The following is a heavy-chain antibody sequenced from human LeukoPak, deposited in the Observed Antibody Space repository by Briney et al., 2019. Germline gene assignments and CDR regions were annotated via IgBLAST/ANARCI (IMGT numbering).Heavy chain of an antibody. Sequence: SGGSLRLSCAASGFTFSSYAMSWVRQAPGKGLEWVSAISGSGGSTYYADSVKGRFTISRDNSKNTLYLQMNSLRAEDTAVYYCAKGWTVSGWYGDWNYYFDYWGQGTLVTVSS. CDR2: ISGSGGST. CDR1: GFTFSSYA. CDR3: AKGWTVSGWYGDWNYYFDY. V-gene: IGHV3-23*01. D-gene: IGHD6-19*01. J-gene: IGHJ4*02.